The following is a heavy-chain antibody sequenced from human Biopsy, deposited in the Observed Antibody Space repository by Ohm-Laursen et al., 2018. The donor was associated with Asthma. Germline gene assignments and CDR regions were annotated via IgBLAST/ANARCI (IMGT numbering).Heavy chain of an antibody. Sequence: RSLRLSCAASGFTFSDYYMSWIRQAPGKGLEWVGVISKDASTQDYADSVKGRFTMARDNSKNTLDLQMNSLREEDTAVYYCVRDGTDDAFDIWGQGTVVSVSS. J-gene: IGHJ3*02. CDR3: VRDGTDDAFDI. CDR2: ISKDASTQ. V-gene: IGHV3-30*06. CDR1: GFTFSDYY. D-gene: IGHD1-1*01.